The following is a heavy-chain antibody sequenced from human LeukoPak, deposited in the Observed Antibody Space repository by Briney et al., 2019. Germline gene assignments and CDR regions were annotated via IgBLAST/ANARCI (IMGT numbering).Heavy chain of an antibody. Sequence: ASVKVSCKASGYTFTNSYIHWVRQAPGQVLEWMGLINPDGGNTSYAQKFQGRVTMTRDTSTSTVYMELSSLRSEDTAVYYCARVDREDAFDIWGQGTMVTVSS. CDR3: ARVDREDAFDI. V-gene: IGHV1-46*01. CDR2: INPDGGNT. D-gene: IGHD1-26*01. J-gene: IGHJ3*02. CDR1: GYTFTNSY.